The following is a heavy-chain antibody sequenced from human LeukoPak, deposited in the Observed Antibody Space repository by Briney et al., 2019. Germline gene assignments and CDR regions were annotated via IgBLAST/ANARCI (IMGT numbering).Heavy chain of an antibody. CDR1: GFTFSTYW. D-gene: IGHD3-22*01. J-gene: IGHJ1*01. CDR3: ARAPSEIGGYYPEYFRH. V-gene: IGHV3-74*01. CDR2: IKSDGGT. Sequence: GGSLRLSCAASGFTFSTYWMHWVRQAPGKGLVWVSRIKSDGGTNYADSVKGQFTISRDNAKKTVPLQMNSLRPEDTGVYYCARAPSEIGGYYPEYFRHWGQGTLVTVSS.